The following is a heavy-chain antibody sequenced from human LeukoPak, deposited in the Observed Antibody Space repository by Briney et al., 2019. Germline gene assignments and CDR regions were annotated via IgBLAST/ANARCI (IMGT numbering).Heavy chain of an antibody. D-gene: IGHD2-21*02. CDR2: INPSGGST. Sequence: ASVKVSCKASRYTFTSYYMHWVRQAPGQGLEWMGIINPSGGSTSYAQKFQGRVTMTRDTSTSTVYMELSSLRSEDTAVYYCARDCYSGGDCYNFDYWGQGTLVTVSS. J-gene: IGHJ4*02. CDR1: RYTFTSYY. V-gene: IGHV1-46*01. CDR3: ARDCYSGGDCYNFDY.